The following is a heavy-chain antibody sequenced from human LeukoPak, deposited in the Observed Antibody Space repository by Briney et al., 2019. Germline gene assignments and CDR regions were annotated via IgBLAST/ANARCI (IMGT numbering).Heavy chain of an antibody. V-gene: IGHV3-30*18. D-gene: IGHD6-13*01. CDR2: ISYDGSNK. Sequence: PGGSLRLSCAASGFTFSSYGMHWVRQAPGKGLEWVAVISYDGSNKYYADSVKGRFTISRDNSKNTLYLQMNSLRAEDTAVYYCAKVSKGDIAAAGTASPHFQHWGRGTLVTVSS. CDR1: GFTFSSYG. J-gene: IGHJ1*01. CDR3: AKVSKGDIAAAGTASPHFQH.